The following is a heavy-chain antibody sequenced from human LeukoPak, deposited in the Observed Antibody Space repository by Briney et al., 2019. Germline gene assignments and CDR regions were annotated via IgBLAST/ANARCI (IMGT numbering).Heavy chain of an antibody. D-gene: IGHD5-24*01. J-gene: IGHJ4*02. CDR2: IWSDGSRK. V-gene: IGHV3-33*01. CDR3: ARETLDGYNFIDF. CDR1: GFTFSSYV. Sequence: PGGSLRLSCAASGFTFSSYVIHWVRQAPGKGLEWVAVIWSDGSRKNQADSVKGRFTISRDDSKNTLYLQMDSLRTDDTAVYYCARETLDGYNFIDFWGQGILVIVSS.